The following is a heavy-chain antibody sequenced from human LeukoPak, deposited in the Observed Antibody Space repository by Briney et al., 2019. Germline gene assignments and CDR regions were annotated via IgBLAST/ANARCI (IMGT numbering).Heavy chain of an antibody. CDR3: ARGSTVEGAFDI. J-gene: IGHJ3*02. CDR2: ISSSSSTI. V-gene: IGHV3-48*01. CDR1: GFTFSSYS. D-gene: IGHD4-23*01. Sequence: PGGSLRLSCAASGFTFSSYSMNWVRQAPGKGLEWISYISSSSSTIYYADSVKGRFTISRENAKNSLYLQMNSLRVGDTAVYYCARGSTVEGAFDIWGQGTMVTVSS.